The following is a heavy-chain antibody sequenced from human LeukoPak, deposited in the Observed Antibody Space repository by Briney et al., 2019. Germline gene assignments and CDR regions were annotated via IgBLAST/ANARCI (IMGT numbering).Heavy chain of an antibody. V-gene: IGHV4-59*01. CDR3: ARGGRGYSLYYFDY. J-gene: IGHJ4*02. Sequence: PSETLSLTCTVSGGSISSYYWSWIRQPPGKGLEWIGYVYYSGSTSYNPSLKSRVAISVDTSKNQFSLKLSSVTAADTAVYYCARGGRGYSLYYFDYWGQGTLVTVSS. CDR1: GGSISSYY. D-gene: IGHD5-18*01. CDR2: VYYSGST.